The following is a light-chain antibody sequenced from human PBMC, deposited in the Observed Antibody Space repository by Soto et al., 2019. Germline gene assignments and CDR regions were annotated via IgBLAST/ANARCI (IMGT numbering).Light chain of an antibody. V-gene: IGLV1-44*01. CDR2: TND. CDR1: SSNIGLNT. Sequence: QSVLTQPPSASGTPGQRVTISCSGSSSNIGLNTVTWYQHLPRAAPKLLIYTNDQRPSGVPDRFSASKSGTAASLAISVLQSEDEADYYCVAWDDSLNGYVFGTGTKLTVL. CDR3: VAWDDSLNGYV. J-gene: IGLJ1*01.